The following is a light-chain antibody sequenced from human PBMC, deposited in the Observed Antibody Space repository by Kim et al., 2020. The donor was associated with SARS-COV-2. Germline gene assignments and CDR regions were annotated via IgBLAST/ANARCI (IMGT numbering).Light chain of an antibody. CDR2: EDT. V-gene: IGLV3-1*01. CDR3: QAWDSSTLL. CDR1: KLGDRY. J-gene: IGLJ2*01. Sequence: VSPGKTASIACSGDKLGDRYASWYQQKPGRSPVLVMYEDTERPSGIPERFSGSNSGNTATLTISGTQAMDEADYYCQAWDSSTLLFGGGTQLTVL.